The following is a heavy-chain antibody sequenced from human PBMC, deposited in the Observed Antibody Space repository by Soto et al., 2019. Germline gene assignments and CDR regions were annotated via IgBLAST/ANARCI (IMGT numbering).Heavy chain of an antibody. CDR1: GFTVSGNY. Sequence: EVQLMESGGGLVQPGGSLRLSFAASGFTVSGNYMNWVRQAPGRGLEWVSVIFPGGDTYYPDSVKGRFTISRDISKVRVDQQMTSGRAEDTAVYFYDKRARMRAAVDYWGKGALVTVTS. CDR2: IFPGGDT. J-gene: IGHJ4*02. V-gene: IGHV3-66*01. D-gene: IGHD6-25*01. CDR3: DKRARMRAAVDY.